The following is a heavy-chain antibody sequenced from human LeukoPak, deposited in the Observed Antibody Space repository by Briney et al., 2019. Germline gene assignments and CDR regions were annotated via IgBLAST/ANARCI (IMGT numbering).Heavy chain of an antibody. Sequence: GGSLRLSCAASGFTFSSYSMNWVRQAPGKGLEWLSYISTSSTTIYYADSVKGRFTISRDNSKNTLYLQMNSLRAEDTAVYYCAKDLEYNWNDNVAFDIWGQGTMVTVSS. CDR2: ISTSSTTI. D-gene: IGHD1-20*01. CDR1: GFTFSSYS. V-gene: IGHV3-48*01. J-gene: IGHJ3*02. CDR3: AKDLEYNWNDNVAFDI.